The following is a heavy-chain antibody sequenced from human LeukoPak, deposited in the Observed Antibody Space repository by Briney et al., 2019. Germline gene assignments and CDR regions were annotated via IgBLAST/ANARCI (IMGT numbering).Heavy chain of an antibody. CDR1: GGSISSGGYY. Sequence: PSETLSLTCTVSGGSISSGGYYWSRIRQHPGKGLEWIWYIYYSGSTYYNPSLKSRVTISVDTPKNQFSLKLSSVTAADTAVYYCARLPRDYGIHFDYWGQGTLVTVSS. J-gene: IGHJ4*02. CDR2: IYYSGST. V-gene: IGHV4-31*03. D-gene: IGHD4-17*01. CDR3: ARLPRDYGIHFDY.